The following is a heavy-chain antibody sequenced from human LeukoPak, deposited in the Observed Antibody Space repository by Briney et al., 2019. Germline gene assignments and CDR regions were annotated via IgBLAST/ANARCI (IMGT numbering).Heavy chain of an antibody. Sequence: GGSLRLSCAASGFTFSSYSMNWVRQAPGKGLEWVSSISSSSSYIYYADSVKGRFTISRDNAKDSLYLQMNSLRAEDTAVYYCARGWLAETTMVTPYNSWGQGTLVTVSS. CDR2: ISSSSSYI. CDR1: GFTFSSYS. CDR3: ARGWLAETTMVTPYNS. V-gene: IGHV3-21*01. D-gene: IGHD4-23*01. J-gene: IGHJ5*02.